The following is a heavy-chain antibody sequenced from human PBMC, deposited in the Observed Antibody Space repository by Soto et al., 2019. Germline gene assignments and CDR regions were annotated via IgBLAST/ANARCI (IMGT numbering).Heavy chain of an antibody. CDR3: AASIFYYGMDV. J-gene: IGHJ6*02. CDR1: GYTFTNYW. V-gene: IGHV5-51*01. CDR2: IYPGDSDT. Sequence: PGESLKISCKGSGYTFTNYWIGWVRQMPAKGLEWMGIIYPGDSDTKYNPSFQGQVTISADKSITTTYLRWTSLKASDTAIYYCAASIFYYGMDVWGQGTTVTVSS.